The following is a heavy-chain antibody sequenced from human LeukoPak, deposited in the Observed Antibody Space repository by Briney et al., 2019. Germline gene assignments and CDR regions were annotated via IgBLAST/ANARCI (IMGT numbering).Heavy chain of an antibody. CDR3: AREGHGSGRQIDY. CDR2: ISYDDRNEN. V-gene: IGHV3-30*04. J-gene: IGHJ4*02. Sequence: GGSLRLSCAASGFDFFEYSMHWVRQAPGKGLKWVAVISYDDRNENNYGDFLGGRFIISRDNSLDTVYLQINRLTVEDTGVYFCAREGHGSGRQIDYWGQGTRITVHS. D-gene: IGHD3-10*01. CDR1: GFDFFEYS.